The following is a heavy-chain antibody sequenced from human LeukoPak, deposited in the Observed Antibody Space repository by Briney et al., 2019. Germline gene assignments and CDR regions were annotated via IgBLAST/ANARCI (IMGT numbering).Heavy chain of an antibody. CDR3: ARATYYYDTSGYRDFYFDS. V-gene: IGHV3-23*01. CDR1: GFTFSSYA. CDR2: ISGSGGST. D-gene: IGHD3-22*01. Sequence: GGSLRLSCAASGFTFSSYAMSWVRQAPGKGLEWVSGISGSGGSTYYADSVKGRFTISRDNSKSTLYLQMNSLRAEDTAVYYCARATYYYDTSGYRDFYFDSWGRGTLVTVSS. J-gene: IGHJ4*02.